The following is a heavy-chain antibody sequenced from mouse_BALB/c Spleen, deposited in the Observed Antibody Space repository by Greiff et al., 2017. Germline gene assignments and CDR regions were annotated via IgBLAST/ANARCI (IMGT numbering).Heavy chain of an antibody. Sequence: VQLQQSGAELVRPGVSVKISCKGSGYTFTDYAMHWVKQSHAKSLEWIGVISTYYGDASYNQKFKGKATMTVDKSSSTAYMELARLTSEDSAIYYCARGWERAWFAYWGQGTLVTVSA. V-gene: IGHV1S137*01. J-gene: IGHJ3*01. CDR1: GYTFTDYA. CDR3: ARGWERAWFAY. D-gene: IGHD3-3*01. CDR2: ISTYYGDA.